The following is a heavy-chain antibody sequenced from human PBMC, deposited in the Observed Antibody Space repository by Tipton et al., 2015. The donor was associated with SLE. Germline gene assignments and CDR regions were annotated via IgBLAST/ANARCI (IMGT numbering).Heavy chain of an antibody. CDR3: ARDESDLYSSGPLDD. CDR1: GYTFTSYG. D-gene: IGHD6-19*01. V-gene: IGHV1-18*01. Sequence: QVQLVQSGAEVKRPGASVKVSCKASGYTFTSYGISWVRQAPGQGLEWMGWISAYNGNTNYAQRLQGRVTMTTDTSTSTAYMELRSLRSDDTAVYYCARDESDLYSSGPLDDWGQGTLVTVSS. J-gene: IGHJ4*02. CDR2: ISAYNGNT.